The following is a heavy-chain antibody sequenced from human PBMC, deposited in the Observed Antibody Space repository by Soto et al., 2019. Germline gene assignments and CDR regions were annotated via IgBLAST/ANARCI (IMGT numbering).Heavy chain of an antibody. D-gene: IGHD7-27*01. J-gene: IGHJ4*02. V-gene: IGHV3-30-3*01. CDR3: ARDPRTSGGQHWAFNYFDS. CDR1: GFSFSISP. CDR2: ISYDGTNK. Sequence: GSLRLSCAASGFSFSISPMHWVRQAPGKGPEWVALISYDGTNKFYADSVKGRFTISRDNSKSTLYLQVDSLRPEDAAVYYCARDPRTSGGQHWAFNYFDSWGQGTLVTVSS.